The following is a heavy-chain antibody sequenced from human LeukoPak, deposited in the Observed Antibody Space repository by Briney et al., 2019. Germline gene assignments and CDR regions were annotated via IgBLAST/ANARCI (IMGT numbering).Heavy chain of an antibody. Sequence: GGSLRLSCAASGFTFSSYAMHWVRQAPGKGLEWVSGISWNSGSIGYADSVKGRFTISRDNAKNSLYLQMNSLRAEDTALYHCARVRRYYDSSGSHDAFDIWGQGTMVTVSS. CDR2: ISWNSGSI. V-gene: IGHV3-9*01. CDR3: ARVRRYYDSSGSHDAFDI. D-gene: IGHD3-22*01. CDR1: GFTFSSYA. J-gene: IGHJ3*02.